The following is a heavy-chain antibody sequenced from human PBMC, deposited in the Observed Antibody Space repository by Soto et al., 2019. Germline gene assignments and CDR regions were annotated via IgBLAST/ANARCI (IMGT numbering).Heavy chain of an antibody. CDR1: GSTFSSYA. CDR2: IIPIFGTA. J-gene: IGHJ6*02. D-gene: IGHD2-2*01. Sequence: GASVKVSCKASGSTFSSYAISWVRQAPGQGLEWMGGIIPIFGTANYAQKFQGRVTITADESTSTAYMELSSLRSEDTAVYYCARERTARVYYYYGMDVWGQGTTVTVSS. CDR3: ARERTARVYYYYGMDV. V-gene: IGHV1-69*13.